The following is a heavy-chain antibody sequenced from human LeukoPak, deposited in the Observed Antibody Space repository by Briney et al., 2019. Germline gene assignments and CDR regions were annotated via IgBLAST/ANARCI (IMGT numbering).Heavy chain of an antibody. Sequence: GGSLRLSCAASGFTFSGPAMHWVRQAPGKGLEWVGRIRSKANTYATAYAASVKGRFSISRDDSKNTAYLQLNSLKTEDTAVYYCSAAVGTDFYDYGMDVWGQGTTVTVSS. CDR1: GFTFSGPA. CDR3: SAAVGTDFYDYGMDV. J-gene: IGHJ6*02. CDR2: IRSKANTYAT. D-gene: IGHD6-13*01. V-gene: IGHV3-73*01.